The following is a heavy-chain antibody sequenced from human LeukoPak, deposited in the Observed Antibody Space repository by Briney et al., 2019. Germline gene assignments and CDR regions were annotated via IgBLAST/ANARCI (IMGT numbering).Heavy chain of an antibody. Sequence: SQTLSLTCTVSGGSISSGGYYWSWIRQLPGKGLEWIGYIYYSGSTYYNPSLKSRVTISVDTSKNQFSLKLSSVTAADTAVYYCARDNIMSYYDILTGYSHAAFDIWGQGTMVTVSS. J-gene: IGHJ3*02. V-gene: IGHV4-31*03. CDR2: IYYSGST. D-gene: IGHD3-9*01. CDR3: ARDNIMSYYDILTGYSHAAFDI. CDR1: GGSISSGGYY.